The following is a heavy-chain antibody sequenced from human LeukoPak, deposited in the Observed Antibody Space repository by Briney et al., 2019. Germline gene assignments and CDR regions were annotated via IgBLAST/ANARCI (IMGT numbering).Heavy chain of an antibody. Sequence: PGGSLRLSCAASGFTFSSYWMSWVRQAPGKGLEWVANIKQDGSEKYYVDSVKGRFTISRDNAKNSLYLQMNSLRAEDTAVYYCAREKNRYDILTGYYYWGQGTLVTVSS. CDR1: GFTFSSYW. J-gene: IGHJ4*02. V-gene: IGHV3-7*01. CDR2: IKQDGSEK. D-gene: IGHD3-9*01. CDR3: AREKNRYDILTGYYY.